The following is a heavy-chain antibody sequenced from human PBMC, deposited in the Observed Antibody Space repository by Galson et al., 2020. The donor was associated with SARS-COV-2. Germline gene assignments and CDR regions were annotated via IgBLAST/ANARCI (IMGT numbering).Heavy chain of an antibody. V-gene: IGHV3-33*01. Sequence: QLGESLKISCAASGFTFSSYGMHWVRQAPGKGLEWVAAIWYDGSNKYYADSVKGRFTISRDNSKNTLYLQMNSLRAEDTAVYYCAREAAAGSSGGMDVWCQGTTVTVSS. J-gene: IGHJ6*02. CDR1: GFTFSSYG. D-gene: IGHD6-13*01. CDR3: AREAAAGSSGGMDV. CDR2: IWYDGSNK.